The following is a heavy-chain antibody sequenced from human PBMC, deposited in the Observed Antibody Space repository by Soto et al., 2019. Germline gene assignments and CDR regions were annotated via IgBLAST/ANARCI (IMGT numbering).Heavy chain of an antibody. CDR1: GDSISSGAYY. J-gene: IGHJ4*02. CDR2: VHYSGST. Sequence: QVHLQDSGPGLVKPSETLSLTCSVSGDSISSGAYYWNWIRQHPVKGLEWIGFVHYSGSTFYNPSLESRVSISIDTSQNRFSLKVTSVTSADTAVYYCARRPTGSGSSYIENWGQGTLITVAS. V-gene: IGHV4-31*03. D-gene: IGHD3-10*01. CDR3: ARRPTGSGSSYIEN.